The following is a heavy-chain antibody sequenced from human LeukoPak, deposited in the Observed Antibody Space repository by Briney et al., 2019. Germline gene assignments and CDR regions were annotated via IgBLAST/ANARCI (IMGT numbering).Heavy chain of an antibody. CDR1: GVTLSSYA. CDR3: AKVGARYGSGSYSFDY. Sequence: PGGSLRLSCTASGVTLSSYAMGWARQAPGKGLEWVSGISSSGSGGNTYYADSVKGRFTISRDNSKNTLYLQMNSLRAEDTAVYYCAKVGARYGSGSYSFDYWGQGTLVTVSS. D-gene: IGHD3-10*01. CDR2: ISSSGSGGNT. J-gene: IGHJ4*02. V-gene: IGHV3-23*01.